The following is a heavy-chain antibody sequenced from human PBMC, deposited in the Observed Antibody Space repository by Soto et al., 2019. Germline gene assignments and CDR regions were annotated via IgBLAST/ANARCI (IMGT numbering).Heavy chain of an antibody. CDR3: ARHLGGVSKYYYYGMDV. J-gene: IGHJ6*02. CDR2: IYPGDSDT. Sequence: GESLKISCKGSGYSFTSYWIGWVRQMPRKGLEWMGIIYPGDSDTRYSPSFQGQVTISANKSISTAYLQSSSLKASDTAMYYCARHLGGVSKYYYYGMDVWGQGTTVTVS. D-gene: IGHD4-4*01. CDR1: GYSFTSYW. V-gene: IGHV5-51*01.